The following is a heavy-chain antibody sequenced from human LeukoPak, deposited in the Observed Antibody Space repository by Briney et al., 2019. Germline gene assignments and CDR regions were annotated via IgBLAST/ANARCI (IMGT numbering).Heavy chain of an antibody. J-gene: IGHJ4*02. D-gene: IGHD3-10*01. Sequence: GGSLRLSCAASGFTFSSYAMTWVRQAPGKGLDWVATITASGSSTFHADSVKGRFTISRDNSKNTLYLQMNSLRAEDTAVYYCAKVNGSGSYFLFDYWGQGTLVTVSS. V-gene: IGHV3-23*01. CDR1: GFTFSSYA. CDR3: AKVNGSGSYFLFDY. CDR2: ITASGSST.